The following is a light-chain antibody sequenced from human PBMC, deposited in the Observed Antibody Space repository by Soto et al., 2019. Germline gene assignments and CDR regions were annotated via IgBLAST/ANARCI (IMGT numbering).Light chain of an antibody. CDR1: QSVSSNY. V-gene: IGKV3-20*01. CDR3: QSYGGSSS. CDR2: RAS. J-gene: IGKJ4*01. Sequence: EMVLTQSPGTLSLSPGERATLSCRASQSVSSNYLAWYQQKPGQAPRLLMYRASSRATGFPDRFSGSGSGTDFTLTISRLEPEDFAVYFCQSYGGSSSFGGGTRVEIK.